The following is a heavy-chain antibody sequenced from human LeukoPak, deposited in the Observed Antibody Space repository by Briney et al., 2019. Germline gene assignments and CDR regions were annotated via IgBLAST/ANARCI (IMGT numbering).Heavy chain of an antibody. V-gene: IGHV1-8*02. Sequence: ASVKVSCKASGYTFTSYYMHWVRQATGQGLEWMGWMKPNSGNTEYAQKFQGRVTMSRNTSINTAYMELSSLRSDDTAVYYCARPGAAAGFGHWGQGTLVTVSS. CDR3: ARPGAAAGFGH. D-gene: IGHD6-13*01. J-gene: IGHJ4*02. CDR1: GYTFTSYY. CDR2: MKPNSGNT.